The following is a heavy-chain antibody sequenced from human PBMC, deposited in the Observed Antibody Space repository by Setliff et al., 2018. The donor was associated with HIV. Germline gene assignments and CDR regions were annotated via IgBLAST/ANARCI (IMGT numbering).Heavy chain of an antibody. CDR3: ARDKETWEGYYKFYSMDV. D-gene: IGHD1-26*01. Sequence: SVKVSCKAYGGTFSSYAISWVRQAPGQGIEWMGGIIPIFGTANYAQKFQGRVTITADESKSTAEMELSRLKSDDTAVYYCARDKETWEGYYKFYSMDVWGEGTKVTVSS. J-gene: IGHJ6*03. CDR1: GGTFSSYA. V-gene: IGHV1-69*13. CDR2: IIPIFGTA.